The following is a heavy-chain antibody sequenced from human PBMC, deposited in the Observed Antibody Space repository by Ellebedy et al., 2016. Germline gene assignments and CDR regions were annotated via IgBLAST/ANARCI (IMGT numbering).Heavy chain of an antibody. CDR2: IWYDGSNK. CDR3: TREYSDDSRGYSVDY. Sequence: GESLKISXAASGFTFSSYGMHWVRQAPGKGLEWVAVIWYDGSNKYYADSVKGRFTISRDNSKNTLYLQMNSLRAEDTAVYYCTREYSDDSRGYSVDYWGQGTLVTVSS. D-gene: IGHD3-22*01. V-gene: IGHV3-33*01. CDR1: GFTFSSYG. J-gene: IGHJ4*02.